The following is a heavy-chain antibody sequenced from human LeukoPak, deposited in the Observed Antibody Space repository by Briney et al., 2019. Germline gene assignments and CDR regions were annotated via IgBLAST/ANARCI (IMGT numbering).Heavy chain of an antibody. CDR3: ARNRQWRTFDY. J-gene: IGHJ4*02. Sequence: PSETLSLTCTVSGGSISSYYWSWIRQPPGKGLEWIGYIYYSGSTNYNPSLKSRVTISVDTSMNQFSLKLSSVTAADTAVYYCARNRQWRTFDYWGQGTLVTVSS. CDR1: GGSISSYY. CDR2: IYYSGST. V-gene: IGHV4-59*01. D-gene: IGHD6-19*01.